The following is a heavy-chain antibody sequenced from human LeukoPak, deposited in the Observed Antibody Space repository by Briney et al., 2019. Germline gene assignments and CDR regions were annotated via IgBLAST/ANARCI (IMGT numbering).Heavy chain of an antibody. V-gene: IGHV5-51*01. D-gene: IGHD1-26*01. J-gene: IGHJ4*02. CDR2: IYPGDSDI. CDR1: GYSFTSYW. Sequence: GESLKISCKGSGYSFTSYWIGWARQMPGKGLEWMGIIYPGDSDIRYSPSFQGQVTISADKSISTAYLQWSSLKASDTAMYYCARHSGTTRGSFDIWGQGTLVTVSS. CDR3: ARHSGTTRGSFDI.